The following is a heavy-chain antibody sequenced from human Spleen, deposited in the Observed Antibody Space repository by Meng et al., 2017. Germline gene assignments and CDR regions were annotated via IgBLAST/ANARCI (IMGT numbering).Heavy chain of an antibody. D-gene: IGHD4-17*01. CDR3: AMTYGKGALDI. CDR2: IKQDGSEN. J-gene: IGHJ3*02. CDR1: GFTLRSHW. Sequence: GESLKISCAVSGFTLRSHWMSWVRQAPGKGLEWVANIKQDGSENYYVDSVKGRFTISRDNAKNSLYLQMNSLKAEDTAVYHCAMTYGKGALDIWGQGTMVTVSS. V-gene: IGHV3-7*01.